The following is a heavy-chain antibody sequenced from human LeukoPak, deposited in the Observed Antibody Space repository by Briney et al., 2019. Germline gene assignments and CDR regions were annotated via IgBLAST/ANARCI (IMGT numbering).Heavy chain of an antibody. CDR3: ARFGGATFAQSFFDY. CDR2: IYPDDSNI. Sequence: HGESLKISCKGSGYSFPGYWIAWVRQMPGKGLEWMGIIYPDDSNIRYSPSLQGQVTISADRSISTTFLQWSSLKASDTAMYYCARFGGATFAQSFFDYWGQGTLVTVSS. CDR1: GYSFPGYW. V-gene: IGHV5-51*01. J-gene: IGHJ4*02. D-gene: IGHD3-16*01.